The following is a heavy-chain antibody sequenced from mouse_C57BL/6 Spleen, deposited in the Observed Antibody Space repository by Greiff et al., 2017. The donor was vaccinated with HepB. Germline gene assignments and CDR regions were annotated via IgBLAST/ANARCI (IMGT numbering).Heavy chain of an antibody. D-gene: IGHD2-3*01. V-gene: IGHV1-55*01. J-gene: IGHJ3*01. CDR3: ARSGDGYYPFAY. CDR1: GYTFTSYW. Sequence: VQLQQPGAELVKPGASVKMSCKASGYTFTSYWITWVKQRPGQGLEWIGDIYPGSGSTNYNEKFKSKATLTVDTSSSTAYMQLNSLTSEDSAVYFCARSGDGYYPFAYWGQGTLVTVSA. CDR2: IYPGSGST.